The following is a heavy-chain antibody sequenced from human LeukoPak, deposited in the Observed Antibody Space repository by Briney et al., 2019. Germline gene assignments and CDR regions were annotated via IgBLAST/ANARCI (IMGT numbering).Heavy chain of an antibody. D-gene: IGHD1-20*01. V-gene: IGHV1-2*06. CDR3: ASLNVRTYNNWNDAGY. CDR1: GYTFTGYY. J-gene: IGHJ4*02. CDR2: INPNSGGT. Sequence: ASVKVSCKASGYTFTGYYMHWVRQAPGQGLEWMGRINPNSGGTNYAQKFQGRVTMTRDTSISTAYMELSRLRSDDTAVYYCASLNVRTYNNWNDAGYWGQGTLVTVSS.